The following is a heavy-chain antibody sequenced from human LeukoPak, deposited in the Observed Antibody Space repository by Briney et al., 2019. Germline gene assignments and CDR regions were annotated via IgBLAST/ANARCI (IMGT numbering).Heavy chain of an antibody. J-gene: IGHJ6*02. Sequence: SETLSLTCTVSGYSISSGYYWGWIRQPPGKGLEWIGNIFHSGSTYYNPSLKSRATISVDTSKNQFSLELSSVTAADTAVYYCAGWYYYDSGFSYYYYGMDVWGQGTTVTVSS. CDR1: GYSISSGYY. V-gene: IGHV4-38-2*02. D-gene: IGHD3-10*01. CDR3: AGWYYYDSGFSYYYYGMDV. CDR2: IFHSGST.